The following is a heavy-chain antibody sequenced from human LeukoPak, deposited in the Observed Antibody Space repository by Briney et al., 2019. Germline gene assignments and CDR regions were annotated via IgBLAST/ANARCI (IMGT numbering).Heavy chain of an antibody. CDR2: IKQDGSEK. V-gene: IGHV3-7*01. D-gene: IGHD2-15*01. Sequence: PGGSLRLSCAASGFTFSSYWMSWVRQAPGKGLEWVANIKQDGSEKYYVDSVKGRFTISRDNAKNSLYLQMNSLRAEDTAVYYCARERLYCSGGSCYNYYYMDVWGKGTTVTISS. CDR3: ARERLYCSGGSCYNYYYMDV. CDR1: GFTFSSYW. J-gene: IGHJ6*03.